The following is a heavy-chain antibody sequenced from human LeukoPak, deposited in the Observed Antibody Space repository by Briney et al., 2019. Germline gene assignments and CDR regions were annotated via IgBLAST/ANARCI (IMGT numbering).Heavy chain of an antibody. CDR2: IWYDGSNK. Sequence: PGRSLRLSCAASGFTFSSYGMHWVRQAPGKGLEWVAVIWYDGSNKYYADSVKGRFTISRDNSKNTLYLQMNSLRAEDTAVYYCARDGCSSTSCCTGYYYGMDVWGQGTTVTVSS. J-gene: IGHJ6*02. V-gene: IGHV3-33*01. CDR3: ARDGCSSTSCCTGYYYGMDV. D-gene: IGHD2-2*02. CDR1: GFTFSSYG.